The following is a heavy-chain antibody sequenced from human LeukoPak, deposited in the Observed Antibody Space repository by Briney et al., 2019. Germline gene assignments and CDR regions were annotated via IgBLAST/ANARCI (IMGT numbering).Heavy chain of an antibody. CDR3: TRRIGGASTRAYYGMDV. CDR1: GFTFSGSA. V-gene: IGHV3-73*01. J-gene: IGHJ6*02. Sequence: GGSLRLSCAASGFTFSGSAMHGVRQASGKGREWVGRIRSKANSYATAYAASVKGRFTISRDDSKNTAYLQMNSLKTEDTAVYYCTRRIGGASTRAYYGMDVWGQGTTVTVSS. CDR2: IRSKANSYAT. D-gene: IGHD1-26*01.